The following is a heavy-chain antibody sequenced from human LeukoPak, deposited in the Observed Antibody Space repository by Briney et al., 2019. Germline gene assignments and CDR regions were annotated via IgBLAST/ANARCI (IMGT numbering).Heavy chain of an antibody. D-gene: IGHD2-2*02. CDR3: ARVTGGRYCSTTSCYMRGWFDP. CDR2: IIPVFGTS. Sequence: SVKVSCKASGGTFISYAISWVRQAPGQGLEWMGGIIPVFGTSNYAQKFQGRVTITADESTRTAYMELSSLRSEDTAVYYCARVTGGRYCSTTSCYMRGWFDPWGQGTLVTVSS. V-gene: IGHV1-69*13. J-gene: IGHJ5*02. CDR1: GGTFISYA.